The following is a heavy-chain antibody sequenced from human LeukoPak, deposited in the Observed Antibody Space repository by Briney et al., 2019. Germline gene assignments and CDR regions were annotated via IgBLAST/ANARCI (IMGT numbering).Heavy chain of an antibody. CDR3: ARGIETRYYYYYMDV. V-gene: IGHV1-69*05. Sequence: ASVTVSCKASGGTFSSYAISWVRQAPGQGLEWMGGIIPIFGTANYAQKFQGRVTITTDESTSTAYMELSSLRSEDTAVYYCARGIETRYYYYYMDVWGKGTTVTVSS. CDR1: GGTFSSYA. D-gene: IGHD1-7*01. J-gene: IGHJ6*03. CDR2: IIPIFGTA.